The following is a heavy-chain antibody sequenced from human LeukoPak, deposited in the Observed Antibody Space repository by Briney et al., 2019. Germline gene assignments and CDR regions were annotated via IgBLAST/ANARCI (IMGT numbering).Heavy chain of an antibody. D-gene: IGHD4-17*01. CDR3: AKRLGTTVTTPYYYGMDV. J-gene: IGHJ6*02. V-gene: IGHV3-30*18. CDR1: GFTFSSYG. Sequence: GGSLRLYCAASGFTFSSYGMHWVRQAPGKGLEWVAVISYDGSNKYYADSVKGRFTISRDNSKNTLYLQMNSLRAEDTAVYYCAKRLGTTVTTPYYYGMDVWGQGTTVTVSS. CDR2: ISYDGSNK.